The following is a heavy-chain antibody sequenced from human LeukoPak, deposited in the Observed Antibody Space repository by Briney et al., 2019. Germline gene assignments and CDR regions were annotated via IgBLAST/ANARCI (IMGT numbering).Heavy chain of an antibody. CDR1: GGSFSGYY. CDR3: ARGQIRKRGYCSGGSCYRVAAFDI. Sequence: PSETLSLTCAVYGGSFSGYYWSWIRQPPGKGLEWIGEINHSGSTNYNPSLKSRVTISVDTSKNQFSLKLSSVTAADTAVYYCARGQIRKRGYCSGGSCYRVAAFDIWGQGTMVTVSS. CDR2: INHSGST. J-gene: IGHJ3*02. D-gene: IGHD2-15*01. V-gene: IGHV4-34*01.